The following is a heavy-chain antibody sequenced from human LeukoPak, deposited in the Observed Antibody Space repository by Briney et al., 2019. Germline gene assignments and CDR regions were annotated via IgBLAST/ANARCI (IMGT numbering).Heavy chain of an antibody. CDR3: AKRGYCSSTSCYVGTNDY. CDR2: ISGSGGST. J-gene: IGHJ4*02. D-gene: IGHD2-2*01. CDR1: GFTFSSYA. V-gene: IGHV3-23*01. Sequence: GGSLRLSCSASGFTFSSYAMHWVRQAPGKGLEWVSAISGSGGSTYYADSAKGRFTISRDNSKNTLYLQMNSLRAEDTAVYYCAKRGYCSSTSCYVGTNDYWGQGTLVTVSS.